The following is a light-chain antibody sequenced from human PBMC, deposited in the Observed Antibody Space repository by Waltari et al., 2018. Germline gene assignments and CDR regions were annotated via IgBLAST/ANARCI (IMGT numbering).Light chain of an antibody. CDR2: ETS. V-gene: IGKV1-5*03. CDR3: QQYRRFWT. Sequence: DIQMTQSPSTLSAFVGDRVIITCRASQSISPSLAWYQQKPGNAPKLLISETSALQNGVPPRFSGSGSGTEFTLTISVLQPDFATYYCQQYRRFWTFGQGTKVELK. J-gene: IGKJ1*01. CDR1: QSISPS.